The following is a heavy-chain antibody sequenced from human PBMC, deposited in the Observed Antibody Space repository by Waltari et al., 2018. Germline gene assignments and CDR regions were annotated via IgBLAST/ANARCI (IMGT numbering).Heavy chain of an antibody. V-gene: IGHV3-48*03. CDR2: ISSSGSTI. CDR1: GFTFSSYE. Sequence: EVQLVESGGGLVQPGGSLILSCAASGFTFSSYEMNWVRPAPGKGLEWVSYISSSGSTIYYADSVKGRFTISRDNAKNSLYLQMNSLRAEDTAVYYCARDYRGYSYGYYYYGMDVWGQGTTVTVSS. D-gene: IGHD5-18*01. CDR3: ARDYRGYSYGYYYYGMDV. J-gene: IGHJ6*02.